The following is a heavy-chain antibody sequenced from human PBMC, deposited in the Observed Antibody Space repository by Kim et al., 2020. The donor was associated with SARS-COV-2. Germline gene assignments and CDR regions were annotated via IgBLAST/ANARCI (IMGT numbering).Heavy chain of an antibody. CDR3: ARSAVLRYFDWLWGNWFDP. D-gene: IGHD3-9*01. Sequence: SETLSLTCAVYGGSFSGYYWSWIRQPPGKGLEWIGEINHSGSTNYNPSLKSRVTISVDTSKNQFSLKLSSVTAADTAVYYCARSAVLRYFDWLWGNWFDPWGQGTLVTVSS. V-gene: IGHV4-34*01. CDR1: GGSFSGYY. CDR2: INHSGST. J-gene: IGHJ5*02.